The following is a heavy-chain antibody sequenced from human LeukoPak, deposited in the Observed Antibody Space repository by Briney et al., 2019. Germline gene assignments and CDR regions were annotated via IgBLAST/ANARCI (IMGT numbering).Heavy chain of an antibody. D-gene: IGHD3-3*02. J-gene: IGHJ3*02. Sequence: GGSLRLSCAASGFTVSSNYMSWVRQAPGKGLEWVSVIYSGGSTYYADSVKGRFTISRDNSQNPLYLQMNSLRAEDTAVYYCAREISRTGAFDIWGQGTMVTVSS. V-gene: IGHV3-53*05. CDR2: IYSGGST. CDR3: AREISRTGAFDI. CDR1: GFTVSSNY.